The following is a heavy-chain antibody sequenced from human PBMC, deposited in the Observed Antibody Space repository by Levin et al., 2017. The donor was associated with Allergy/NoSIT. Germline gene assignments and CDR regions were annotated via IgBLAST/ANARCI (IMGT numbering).Heavy chain of an antibody. V-gene: IGHV3-21*01. CDR2: ISSSSSYI. CDR1: GFTFSSYS. D-gene: IGHD3-10*01. CDR3: ARDSGRKLWFGDLTDY. J-gene: IGHJ4*02. Sequence: GGSLRLSCAASGFTFSSYSMNWVRQAPGKGLEWVSSISSSSSYIYYADSVKGRFTISRDNAKNSLYLQMNSLRAEDTAVYYCARDSGRKLWFGDLTDYWGQGTLVTVSA.